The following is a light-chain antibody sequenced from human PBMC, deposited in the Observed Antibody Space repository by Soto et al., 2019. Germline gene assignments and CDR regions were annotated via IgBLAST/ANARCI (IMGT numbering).Light chain of an antibody. CDR2: FAS. Sequence: DIQMTQSPSSLSASVGDRVTITCRASQSVDNFLNWYQQKPGKAPKLLISFASTLQSGVPSRFSGGGSGTHFTLTINNLQREDFATYYCQQGFNLPPRYTFGQGTKLEI. V-gene: IGKV1-39*01. J-gene: IGKJ2*01. CDR1: QSVDNF. CDR3: QQGFNLPPRYT.